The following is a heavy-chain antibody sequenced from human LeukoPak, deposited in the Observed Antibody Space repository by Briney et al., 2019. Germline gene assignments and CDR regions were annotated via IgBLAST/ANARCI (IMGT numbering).Heavy chain of an antibody. CDR3: AKVRVYGDYAFDI. CDR2: STTSGNT. Sequence: GGSLRLSCAASGFTFSSFAMSWVRQAPGKGLEWVSASTTSGNTYYVYSVKGRFTISRDKSKNSLYLQMNSLRIEDTAVYYCAKVRVYGDYAFDIWGQGTMVTVSS. J-gene: IGHJ3*02. CDR1: GFTFSSFA. D-gene: IGHD4-17*01. V-gene: IGHV3-23*01.